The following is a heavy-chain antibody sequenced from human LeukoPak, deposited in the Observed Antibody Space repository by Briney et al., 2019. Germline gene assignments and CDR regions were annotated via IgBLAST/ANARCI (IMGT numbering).Heavy chain of an antibody. D-gene: IGHD1-1*01. CDR2: ISHDGSNK. J-gene: IGHJ3*02. CDR3: ARVGYDYNWYDAFDI. V-gene: IGHV3-30*04. Sequence: GGSLRLSCVVSAFTFSGYSMHWVRQAPGKGLEWVAFISHDGSNKYCADSLKGRFTISRDNSKNTLFLQMNSLRPEDTAIYYCARVGYDYNWYDAFDIWGQGTMVTVSS. CDR1: AFTFSGYS.